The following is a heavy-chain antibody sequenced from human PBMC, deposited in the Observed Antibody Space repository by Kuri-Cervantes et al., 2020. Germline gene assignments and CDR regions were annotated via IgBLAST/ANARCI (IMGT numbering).Heavy chain of an antibody. CDR3: ARGPVVYEFDA. D-gene: IGHD2-8*01. CDR2: FYYSGST. CDR1: GVSINSNNYY. Sequence: SETLSLTCTVSGVSINSNNYYWGWIRQSPGKGLKWIGNFYYSGSTYYNPSLKSRVTISIDTTKNQLCLKLSSVTAADPAVYYYARGPVVYEFDAWGQGTLVTVSS. J-gene: IGHJ5*02. V-gene: IGHV4-39*07.